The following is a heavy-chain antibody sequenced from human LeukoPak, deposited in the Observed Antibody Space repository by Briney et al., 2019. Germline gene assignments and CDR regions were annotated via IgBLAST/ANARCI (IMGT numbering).Heavy chain of an antibody. CDR2: IYTSGST. J-gene: IGHJ4*02. CDR3: ARVARCTSCFDVDY. CDR1: GGSISSYY. V-gene: IGHV4-4*07. Sequence: SETLSLTCTVSGGSISSYYWSWIRQPAGKGLEWIGRIYTSGSTNYNPSLKSRVTMSVDTSKNQFSLTLSSVTAADTAVYYCARVARCTSCFDVDYWGQGTLVTVSS. D-gene: IGHD2-2*01.